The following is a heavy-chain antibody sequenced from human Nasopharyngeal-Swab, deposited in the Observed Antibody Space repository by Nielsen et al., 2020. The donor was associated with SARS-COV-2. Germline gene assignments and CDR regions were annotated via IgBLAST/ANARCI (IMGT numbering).Heavy chain of an antibody. D-gene: IGHD5-12*01. V-gene: IGHV3-48*03. CDR3: AREVPYSGHDDAFDI. J-gene: IGHJ3*02. CDR2: SSTTTATI. Sequence: VRQMPGKGLEWISYSSTTTATIYYADSVKGRFTISRDNAKNSLYLQMNSLRAEDTAVYYCAREVPYSGHDDAFDIWGQGTMVTVSS.